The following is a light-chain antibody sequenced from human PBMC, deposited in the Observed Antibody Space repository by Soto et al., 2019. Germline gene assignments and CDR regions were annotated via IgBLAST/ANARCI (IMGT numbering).Light chain of an antibody. CDR1: SSDVGLYDY. V-gene: IGLV1-47*01. Sequence: QSALTQPASVSGSPGQSITISCTGTSSDVGLYDYVSWFQHLPGLAPKVLIYRDDQRPSGVSDRFSGSKSGTSCSLAISGLRSEDEADYSCASWDDTLNAVVFGGGTKVTVL. CDR3: ASWDDTLNAVV. CDR2: RDD. J-gene: IGLJ3*02.